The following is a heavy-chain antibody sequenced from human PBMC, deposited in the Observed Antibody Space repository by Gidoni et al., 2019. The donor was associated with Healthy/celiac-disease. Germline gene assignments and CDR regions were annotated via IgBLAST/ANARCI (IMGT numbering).Heavy chain of an antibody. CDR3: ARLFDDYIWGNYRSFDY. V-gene: IGHV1-18*01. D-gene: IGHD3-16*02. CDR1: GYTFTSYG. J-gene: IGHJ4*01. CDR2: ISPYNGNT. Sequence: QVQLVQSGAEVKKPGASVKVSCKASGYTFTSYGISWVRQAPGQGLEWMGWISPYNGNTNYAQKLQGRVTMTTDTSTSTAYMELRSLRSDDTAVYYCARLFDDYIWGNYRSFDYWGHGTLVTVSS.